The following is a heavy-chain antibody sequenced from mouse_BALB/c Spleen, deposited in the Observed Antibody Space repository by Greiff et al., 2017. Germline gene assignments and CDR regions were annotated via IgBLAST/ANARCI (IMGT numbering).Heavy chain of an antibody. CDR1: GYTFTSYW. V-gene: IGHV1-69*02. CDR2: IYPSDSYT. J-gene: IGHJ4*01. Sequence: QVQLQQSGAELVRPGASVKLSCKASGYTFTSYWINWVKQRPGQGLEWIGNIYPSDSYTNYNQKFKDKATLTVDKSSSTAYMQLSSPTSEDSAVYYCTRVGNGYYAMDYWGQGTSVTVSS. CDR3: TRVGNGYYAMDY.